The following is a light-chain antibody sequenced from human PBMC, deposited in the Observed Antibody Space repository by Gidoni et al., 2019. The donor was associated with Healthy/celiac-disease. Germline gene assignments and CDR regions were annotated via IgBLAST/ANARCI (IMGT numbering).Light chain of an antibody. CDR2: GAS. J-gene: IGKJ5*01. Sequence: VLTQFPGTLSLSPGERATLSCKARQSVSSSYLAWYQQKPGQAPRLLIYGASSRATGMPDRFCGSGSGPDYALTISRLGPEDFAVYYCQQYGSSLRITFGQGTRLEIK. CDR3: QQYGSSLRIT. V-gene: IGKV3-20*01. CDR1: QSVSSSY.